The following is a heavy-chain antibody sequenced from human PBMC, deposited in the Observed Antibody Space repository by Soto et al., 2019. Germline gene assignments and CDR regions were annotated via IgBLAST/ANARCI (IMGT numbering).Heavy chain of an antibody. V-gene: IGHV4-34*01. CDR3: ASLGVVPAAIRNHNWFDP. Sequence: PSETLSLTCAVYGGSFSGYYWSWIRQPPGKGLEWIGEINHSGSTNYNPSLKSRVTISVDTSKNQFSLKLSSVTAADTAVYYCASLGVVPAAIRNHNWFDPWGQGTLVTVS. CDR1: GGSFSGYY. D-gene: IGHD2-2*02. CDR2: INHSGST. J-gene: IGHJ5*02.